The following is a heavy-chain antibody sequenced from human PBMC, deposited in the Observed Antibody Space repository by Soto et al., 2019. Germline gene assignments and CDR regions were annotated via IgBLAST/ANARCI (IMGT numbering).Heavy chain of an antibody. CDR2: MYYSGSP. V-gene: IGHV4-59*12. Sequence: SETLSLTCTVSGGSISSYYWSWIRQPPGKGLEWIGYMYYSGSPNYSPSLESRVTISEDTSKNQFSLKLSSVTAADTAVYYCARLPGTIFGVVRPFDYWGQGTLVTVSS. CDR3: ARLPGTIFGVVRPFDY. J-gene: IGHJ4*02. CDR1: GGSISSYY. D-gene: IGHD3-3*01.